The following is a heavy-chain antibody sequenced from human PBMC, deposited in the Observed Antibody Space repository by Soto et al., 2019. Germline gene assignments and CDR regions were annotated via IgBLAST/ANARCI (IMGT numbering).Heavy chain of an antibody. Sequence: RSLTCRVSGAYISDFSWSWIRQPAGKGLEWIGRITINGNTQKNPSFKSRVTMSIDTSRNHISLNLQSATAADTALNYCARETGENWTYEAHWGPGTLVTVSS. CDR1: GAYISDFS. V-gene: IGHV4-4*07. CDR3: ARETGENWTYEAH. D-gene: IGHD1-7*01. J-gene: IGHJ1*01. CDR2: ITINGNT.